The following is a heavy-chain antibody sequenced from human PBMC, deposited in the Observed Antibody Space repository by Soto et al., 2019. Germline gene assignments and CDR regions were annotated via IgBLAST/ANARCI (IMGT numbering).Heavy chain of an antibody. CDR2: ISYSGTT. CDR1: SGSISSSSYY. D-gene: IGHD3-22*01. Sequence: QLQLQESGPGLVKPSETLSLTCTVSSGSISSSSYYWGWIRQSPGKGLEWIGTISYSGTTYYNPYLKSRVTISVDTSKTKFSLNLSSVPAADTAVYYCARRRGGVVAAENWFDPWGQGPLVTVSS. CDR3: ARRRGGVVAAENWFDP. J-gene: IGHJ5*02. V-gene: IGHV4-39*01.